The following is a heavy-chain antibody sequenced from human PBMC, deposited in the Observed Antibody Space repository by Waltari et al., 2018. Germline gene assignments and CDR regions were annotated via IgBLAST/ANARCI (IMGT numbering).Heavy chain of an antibody. CDR3: ARGRFSSCSGDTCRDRDFYYSGIAV. V-gene: IGHV1-24*01. CDR1: GYTLPESS. Sequence: QVQMVQSGAEVKKPGASVKVSCKVSGYTLPESSMHWVRQTPGKGPEWRGGFDTKEWEIIYEQKYKARLTLPEDTATDTAYVEPSRLRSDDTAIYYCARGRFSSCSGDTCRDRDFYYSGIAVWGQGTTVIVPS. CDR2: FDTKEWEI. J-gene: IGHJ6*02. D-gene: IGHD2-15*01.